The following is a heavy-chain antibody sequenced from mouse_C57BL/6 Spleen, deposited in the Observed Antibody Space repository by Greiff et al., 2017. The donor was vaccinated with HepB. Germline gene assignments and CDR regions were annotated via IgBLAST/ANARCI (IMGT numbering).Heavy chain of an antibody. CDR3: TRRDWDGYYFDY. CDR1: GYTFTDYE. J-gene: IGHJ2*01. D-gene: IGHD4-1*01. Sequence: QVQLQQSGAELVRPGASVTLSCKASGYTFTDYEMHWVKQTPVHGLEWIGAIDPETGGTAYNQKFKGKAILTADKSSSTAYMELRSLTSEDSAVYYCTRRDWDGYYFDYWGQGTTLTVSS. V-gene: IGHV1-15*01. CDR2: IDPETGGT.